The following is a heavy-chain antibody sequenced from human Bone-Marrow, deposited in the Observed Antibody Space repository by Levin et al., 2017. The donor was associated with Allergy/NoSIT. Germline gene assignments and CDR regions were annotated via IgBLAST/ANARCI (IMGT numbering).Heavy chain of an antibody. CDR1: GFTFDDFA. CDR3: AKGLNWGTPNTFDD. V-gene: IGHV3-9*01. J-gene: IGHJ4*02. CDR2: INWNRGII. Sequence: GGSLRLSCAASGFTFDDFAMHWVRQVPGKGLEWVSGINWNRGIIGYADSVKDRFTISRDNARNSLFLQMNSLGPEDTALYYCAKGLNWGTPNTFDDWGQGTLVTVSS. D-gene: IGHD7-27*01.